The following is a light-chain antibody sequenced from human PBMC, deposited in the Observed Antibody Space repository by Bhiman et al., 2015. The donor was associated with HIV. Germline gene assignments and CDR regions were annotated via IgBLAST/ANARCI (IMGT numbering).Light chain of an antibody. J-gene: IGLJ1*01. CDR2: EVN. Sequence: QSVLTQPPSASGTPGQRVTISCSGSSSNIGSNYVYWYQQLPGTTPKLMIYEVNKRPSGVSYRFSGSKSGNTASLTISGLQVEDEADYYCCSYAGSPLVFGSGTKVTVL. CDR3: CSYAGSPLV. CDR1: SSNIGSNY. V-gene: IGLV1-47*01.